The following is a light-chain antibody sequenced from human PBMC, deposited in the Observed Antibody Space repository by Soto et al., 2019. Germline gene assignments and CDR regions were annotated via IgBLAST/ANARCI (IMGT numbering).Light chain of an antibody. CDR1: SSNIGAGYD. V-gene: IGLV1-40*01. CDR2: GNS. J-gene: IGLJ3*02. CDR3: QSYDSSLSAPV. Sequence: QSVLTQPPSVYGAPGQRVTISCTGSSSNIGAGYDVHWYQQLPGTAPKLLIYGNSNRPSGVPDRFSGSKSGTSASLAITGLQAEYEADYYCQSYDSSLSAPVFGGGTKLTGL.